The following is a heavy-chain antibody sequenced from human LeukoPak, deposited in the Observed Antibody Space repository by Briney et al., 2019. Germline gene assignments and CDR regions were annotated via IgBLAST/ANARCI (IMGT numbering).Heavy chain of an antibody. V-gene: IGHV1-2*02. CDR2: INPKRGVT. Sequence: ASVKVSCKTSGYTFTDYYIHWLRQAPGQGLEWMGWINPKRGVTTYSQKFQGRVTMTRDTSITTAYMELSGLRSDDTSMYYCARERSSGDYGNAFDVWGQGTKVTV. CDR3: ARERSSGDYGNAFDV. J-gene: IGHJ3*01. CDR1: GYTFTDYY. D-gene: IGHD4-17*01.